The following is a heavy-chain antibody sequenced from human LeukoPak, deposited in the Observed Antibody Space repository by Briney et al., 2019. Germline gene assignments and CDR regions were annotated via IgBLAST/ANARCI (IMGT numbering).Heavy chain of an antibody. V-gene: IGHV3-74*01. CDR2: VNSDGTRT. CDR3: AKFIPYYFDY. J-gene: IGHJ4*02. D-gene: IGHD2-21*01. Sequence: PGGSLRLSCAASEISFSSSWMHWVRQGPGKGLVWVSRVNSDGTRTNYADSVKGRFAISRDNAKNMLYLQMNSLRAEDTAVYYCAKFIPYYFDYWGQGTLVTVSS. CDR1: EISFSSSW.